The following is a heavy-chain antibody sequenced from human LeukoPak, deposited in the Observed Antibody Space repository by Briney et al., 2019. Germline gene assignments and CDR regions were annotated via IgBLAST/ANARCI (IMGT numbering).Heavy chain of an antibody. Sequence: GGSLRLSCAASGFTFSSYSMNWVRQAPGKGLEWVSSISSSSSYIYYADSVKGRFTISRDNAKNSLYPQMNSLRAEDTAVYYCARELMVRGTRDYYYGMDVWGQGTTVTVSS. CDR3: ARELMVRGTRDYYYGMDV. J-gene: IGHJ6*02. V-gene: IGHV3-21*01. CDR2: ISSSSSYI. CDR1: GFTFSSYS. D-gene: IGHD3-10*01.